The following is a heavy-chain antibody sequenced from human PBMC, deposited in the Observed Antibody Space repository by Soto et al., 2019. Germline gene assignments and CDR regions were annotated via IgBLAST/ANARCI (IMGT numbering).Heavy chain of an antibody. CDR3: ARSQGSSTSLEIYYYYYYGMDV. V-gene: IGHV1-69*01. CDR1: GCTFSSYA. J-gene: IGHJ6*02. Sequence: QVQLVQSGAEVKKPGPSVKVSCKASGCTFSSYAISGVRQAPGQGLEWMGGIIPISGTANYAQKFQGRVTITADESTSTAYMELSSLRSEDTAVYYCARSQGSSTSLEIYYYYYYGMDVWGQGTTVTVSS. CDR2: IIPISGTA. D-gene: IGHD2-2*01.